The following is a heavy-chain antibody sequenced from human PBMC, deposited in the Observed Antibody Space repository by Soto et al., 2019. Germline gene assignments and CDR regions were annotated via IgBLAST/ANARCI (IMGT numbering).Heavy chain of an antibody. Sequence: QVQLQESGPGLVKPSETLSLTCTVSGGSINSYYWSWIRQPPGKGLEYIGHIYYTGSTNYIPSLRSRLXXSXDXXKNHFSLKLSSVTAADTAVYYCARHGRYSSGYSDYWGQGTLVTVSS. CDR2: IYYTGST. V-gene: IGHV4-59*08. J-gene: IGHJ4*02. D-gene: IGHD6-19*01. CDR3: ARHGRYSSGYSDY. CDR1: GGSINSYY.